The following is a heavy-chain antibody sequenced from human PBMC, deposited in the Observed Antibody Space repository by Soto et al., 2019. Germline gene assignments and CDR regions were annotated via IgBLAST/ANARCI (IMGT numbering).Heavy chain of an antibody. CDR3: TRDASRDSSARGWFDP. V-gene: IGHV3-21*01. CDR2: ISSNSAYI. CDR1: VFTFRSFT. Sequence: WWSLRLSCAASVFTFRSFTMNWFRQAPGKGLEWVSTISSNSAYIYYTDALRGRFTISRDNAKNSLHLQMNSLRAEDTAVYYCTRDASRDSSARGWFDPWGPGTLVTVSS. J-gene: IGHJ5*02. D-gene: IGHD6-13*01.